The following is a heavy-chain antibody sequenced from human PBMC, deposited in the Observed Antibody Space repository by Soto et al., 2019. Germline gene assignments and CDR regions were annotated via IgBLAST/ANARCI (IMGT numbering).Heavy chain of an antibody. CDR3: AKGRLAVGFYAFDI. CDR2: ITWESGSI. V-gene: IGHV3-9*01. Sequence: GGSLRLSCASSGFTFDDYAMHWVRQAPGKGLEWVSGITWESGSIGYADSVQGRFTISRDNAKNSLYLQMNSLRTEDTALYYCAKGRLAVGFYAFDIWGQGTMVTVSS. J-gene: IGHJ3*02. CDR1: GFTFDDYA. D-gene: IGHD6-19*01.